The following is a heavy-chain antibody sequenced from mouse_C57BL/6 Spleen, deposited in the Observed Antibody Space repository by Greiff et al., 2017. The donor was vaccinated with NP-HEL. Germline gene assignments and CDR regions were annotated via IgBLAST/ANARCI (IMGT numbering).Heavy chain of an antibody. CDR3: ASYGYDFHWYFDV. D-gene: IGHD2-2*01. J-gene: IGHJ1*03. CDR1: GYTFTDYY. V-gene: IGHV1-19*01. Sequence: VQLQQSGPVLVKPGASVKMSCKASGYTFTDYYMNWVKQSHGKSLEWIGVINPYNGGTSYNQKFKGKATLTVDKSSSTAYMELNSLTSEDVSVYSCASYGYDFHWYFDVWGTGTTVTVSS. CDR2: INPYNGGT.